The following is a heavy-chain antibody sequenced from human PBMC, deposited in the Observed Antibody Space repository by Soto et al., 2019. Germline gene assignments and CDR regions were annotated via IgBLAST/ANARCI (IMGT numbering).Heavy chain of an antibody. CDR3: ARRGSSSWYGY. CDR2: IYYSGST. Sequence: SETLSLTCTVSGGSISSSSYYWGWIRQPPGKGLEWIGSIYYSGSTYYNPSLKSRVTISVDTSKNQFSLKLSSVTAADTAVYYCARRGSSSWYGYWGRGTLVTAPQ. D-gene: IGHD6-13*01. J-gene: IGHJ4*02. V-gene: IGHV4-39*01. CDR1: GGSISSSSYY.